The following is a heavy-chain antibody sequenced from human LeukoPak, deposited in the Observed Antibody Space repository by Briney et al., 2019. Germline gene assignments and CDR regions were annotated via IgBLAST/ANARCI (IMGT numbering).Heavy chain of an antibody. Sequence: GGSLRLSCAASGFTFSSYSMKWVRQAPGKGLEWVSYISSSSMIIYYADSLKGRFTISRDSAKNSLYLQMNSLRDEDTAVYYCSRDRVERGNKCSDYWGQGTLVTVSS. CDR3: SRDRVERGNKCSDY. CDR2: ISSSSMII. D-gene: IGHD5-18*01. V-gene: IGHV3-48*02. J-gene: IGHJ4*02. CDR1: GFTFSSYS.